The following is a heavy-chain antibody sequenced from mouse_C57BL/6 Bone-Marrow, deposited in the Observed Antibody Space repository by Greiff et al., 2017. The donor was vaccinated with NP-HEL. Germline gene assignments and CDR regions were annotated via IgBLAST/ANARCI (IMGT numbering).Heavy chain of an antibody. CDR3: GRGRLAWFAY. CDR2: IDPSDSYT. CDR1: GYTFTSYW. J-gene: IGHJ3*01. Sequence: QVQLQQPGAELVRPGTSVKLSCKASGYTFTSYWMHWVKQRPGQGLEWIGVIDPSDSYTNYNQKFKGKATLTVDTSSSTAYMLLSRLTSEYSAVYYGGRGRLAWFAYWGQGTLVTVSS. V-gene: IGHV1-59*01.